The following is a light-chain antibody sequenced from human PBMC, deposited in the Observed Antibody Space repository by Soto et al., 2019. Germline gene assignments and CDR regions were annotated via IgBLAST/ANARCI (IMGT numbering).Light chain of an antibody. V-gene: IGKV3-15*01. Sequence: EIVMTQSPATLSVSPGERATLSCRASQSVSSNLAWYQQKPGQAPRLLIYGASTRANGIPARFSGSGSGTEFTLTISSLQSEDFSVYYCQQYNNWPPNTFGQGTKLEIK. J-gene: IGKJ2*01. CDR2: GAS. CDR3: QQYNNWPPNT. CDR1: QSVSSN.